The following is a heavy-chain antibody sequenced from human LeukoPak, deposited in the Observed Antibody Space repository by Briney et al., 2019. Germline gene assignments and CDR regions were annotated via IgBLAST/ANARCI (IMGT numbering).Heavy chain of an antibody. CDR3: ARMTYYYDSSGYYRAPYFDY. Sequence: SQTLSLTCTVSGGSISSGDYYWSWIRQPPGKGLEWIGYIYYSGSSNYNPSLKSRVTISVDTSKNQFSLKLSSVTAADTAVYYCARMTYYYDSSGYYRAPYFDYWGQGTLVTVSS. CDR2: IYYSGSS. V-gene: IGHV4-30-4*01. D-gene: IGHD3-22*01. J-gene: IGHJ4*02. CDR1: GGSISSGDYY.